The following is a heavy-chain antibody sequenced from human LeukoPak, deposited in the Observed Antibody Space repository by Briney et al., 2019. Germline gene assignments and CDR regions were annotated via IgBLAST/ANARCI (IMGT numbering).Heavy chain of an antibody. J-gene: IGHJ6*03. V-gene: IGHV4-59*01. CDR2: IYYSGST. CDR3: ASMAAPDLNNYYYYYYMDV. Sequence: PSETLSLTCTVSGGSISSYYCSWIRQPLGKGLEWIGYIYYSGSTNYNPSLKSRVTISVDTSKNQFSLKLSSVTAADTAVYYCASMAAPDLNNYYYYYYMDVWGKGTTVTVSS. CDR1: GGSISSYY. D-gene: IGHD6-13*01.